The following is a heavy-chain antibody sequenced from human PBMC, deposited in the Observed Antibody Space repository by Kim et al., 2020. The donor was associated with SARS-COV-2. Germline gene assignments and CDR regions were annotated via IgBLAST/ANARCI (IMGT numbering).Heavy chain of an antibody. CDR1: GFTFSSYS. CDR3: ARDTAVTTITSSYYYGMDV. V-gene: IGHV3-21*01. CDR2: ISSSSSYI. Sequence: GGSLRLSCAASGFTFSSYSMNWVRQAPGKGLEWVSSISSSSSYIYYADSVKGRFTISRDNAKNSLYLQMNSLRAEDTAVYYCARDTAVTTITSSYYYGMDVWGQGTTVTVSS. D-gene: IGHD4-17*01. J-gene: IGHJ6*02.